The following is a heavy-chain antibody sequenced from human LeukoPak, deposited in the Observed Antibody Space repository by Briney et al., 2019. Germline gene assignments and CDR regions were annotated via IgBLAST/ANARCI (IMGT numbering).Heavy chain of an antibody. CDR2: TYYSGST. V-gene: IGHV4-30-4*01. J-gene: IGHJ5*02. D-gene: IGHD3-22*01. Sequence: SETLSLTCTVSGGSISNGDYYWSWNRQPPGKGLEWIGYTYYSGSTYYNPSLKNRVSISVDTSKNQFSLNLSSVTAADTAVYYCARAYYYDSRIDPWGQRTLVSVSS. CDR1: GGSISNGDYY. CDR3: ARAYYYDSRIDP.